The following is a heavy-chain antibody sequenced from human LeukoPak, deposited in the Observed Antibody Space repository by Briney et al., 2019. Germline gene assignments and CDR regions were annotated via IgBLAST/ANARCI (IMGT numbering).Heavy chain of an antibody. D-gene: IGHD3-10*01. V-gene: IGHV3-48*03. CDR2: IRSSGSTI. J-gene: IGHJ4*02. CDR1: GFTFSNYE. Sequence: GRSLRLSCAASGFTFSNYEMNWVRQAPGKGLEWVSYIRSSGSTIYYADSVKGRFTISRDNAKNSLYLQMNSLRAEDTAVYYCARGHTGRFSYYFDYWGQGTLVTVTS. CDR3: ARGHTGRFSYYFDY.